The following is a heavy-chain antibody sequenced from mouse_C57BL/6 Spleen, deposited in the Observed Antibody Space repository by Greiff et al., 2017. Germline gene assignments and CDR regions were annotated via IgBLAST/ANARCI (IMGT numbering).Heavy chain of an antibody. J-gene: IGHJ2*01. D-gene: IGHD2-12*01. Sequence: EVMLVESGGGLVQPGGSLSLSCAASGFTFTDYYMSWVRQPPGKALEWLGFIRNKANGYTTEYSASVKGRFTISRDNSQSILYLQMNALRAEDSATYSCARYLLYSPFDYWGQGTTLTGSS. CDR3: ARYLLYSPFDY. CDR1: GFTFTDYY. CDR2: IRNKANGYTT. V-gene: IGHV7-3*01.